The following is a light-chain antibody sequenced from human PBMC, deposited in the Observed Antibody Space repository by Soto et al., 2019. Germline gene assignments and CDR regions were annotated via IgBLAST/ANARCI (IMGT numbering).Light chain of an antibody. J-gene: IGKJ1*01. CDR1: QSVSSY. Sequence: EIVMTQSPATLSVSPGERATLSCRASQSVSSYLAWYQQKPGLPPRLLIYDASTRATGIPDRFSGSGSGTDFTLTISSLQSADFAVYYCQQYYASSWTFGQGTRVEIK. CDR3: QQYYASSWT. CDR2: DAS. V-gene: IGKV3-15*01.